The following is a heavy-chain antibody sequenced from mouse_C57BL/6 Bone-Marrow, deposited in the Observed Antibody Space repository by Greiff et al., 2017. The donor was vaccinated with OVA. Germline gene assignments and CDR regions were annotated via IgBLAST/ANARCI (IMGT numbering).Heavy chain of an antibody. Sequence: VQLQQPGAELVRPGSSVKLSCKASGYTFTSYWMHWVKQRPIQGLEWIGNIDPSDSETHYNQTFQDTATLPVDKCSSTAYMQLSSLTSEDSAVYYGARGWELRLRGWYYFDDWGQGTTLTVSA. J-gene: IGHJ2*01. V-gene: IGHV1-52*01. D-gene: IGHD3-2*02. CDR1: GYTFTSYW. CDR2: IDPSDSET. CDR3: ARGWELRLRGWYYFDD.